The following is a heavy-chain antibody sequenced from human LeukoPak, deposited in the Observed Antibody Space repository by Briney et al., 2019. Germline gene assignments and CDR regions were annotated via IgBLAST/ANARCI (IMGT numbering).Heavy chain of an antibody. Sequence: GGSLRLSCAASGFTFSKTWMSWVRQAPGKGLEWVTNMKPNGNEKYYVDSVKGRFTISRDNAKNSLYLQMNSLRVEDTAVYYCARDSDGFDYWGQGALVTVSS. J-gene: IGHJ4*02. CDR2: MKPNGNEK. V-gene: IGHV3-7*01. CDR1: GFTFSKTW. CDR3: ARDSDGFDY. D-gene: IGHD2-21*01.